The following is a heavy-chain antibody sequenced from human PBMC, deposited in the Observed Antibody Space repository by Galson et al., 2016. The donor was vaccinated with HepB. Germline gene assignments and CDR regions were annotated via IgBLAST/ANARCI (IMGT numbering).Heavy chain of an antibody. CDR1: GFSLTTPGVG. CDR2: IHWDGDE. V-gene: IGHV2-5*02. D-gene: IGHD1-26*01. CDR3: VHIVHSGSYYYFAY. J-gene: IGHJ4*02. Sequence: LVKPTQTLTLTCTFSGFSLTTPGVGVGWMRQPPGKTLEWLAHIHWDGDERYSPSLKSRLTITKDTSKNRVVLTMTNMDPVDTATYYCVHIVHSGSYYYFAYWGQGTLVTVSS.